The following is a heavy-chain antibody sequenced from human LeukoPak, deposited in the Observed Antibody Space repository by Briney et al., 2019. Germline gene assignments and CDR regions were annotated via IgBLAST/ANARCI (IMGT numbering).Heavy chain of an antibody. V-gene: IGHV4-4*07. CDR1: GGSISSYY. J-gene: IGHJ5*02. D-gene: IGHD6-13*01. CDR2: IYTSGST. Sequence: PSETLPLTCTASGGSISSYYWSWIRQPAGKGLEWIGRIYTSGSTNYNPSLKSRVTMSVDTSKNQFSLKLSSVTAADTAVYYCARDPAAGTSWFDPWGQGTLVTVSS. CDR3: ARDPAAGTSWFDP.